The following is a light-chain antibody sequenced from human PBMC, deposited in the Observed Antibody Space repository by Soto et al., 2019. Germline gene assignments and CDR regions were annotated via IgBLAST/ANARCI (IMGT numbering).Light chain of an antibody. CDR2: RNN. Sequence: QSVLTQPPSVSAAPGQKVTISCSGTSSNIGNNYVSWYQQFPGTAPKLLIYRNNQRPSGVPDRFSGSKSGTSASLAISGLRSEDEADYYCAAWDDSLSGREVFGGGTKLTVL. CDR1: SSNIGNNY. V-gene: IGLV1-47*01. CDR3: AAWDDSLSGREV. J-gene: IGLJ2*01.